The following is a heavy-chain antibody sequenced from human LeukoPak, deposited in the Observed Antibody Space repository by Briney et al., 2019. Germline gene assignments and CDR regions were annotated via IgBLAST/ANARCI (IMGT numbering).Heavy chain of an antibody. CDR3: ALGYESGYLFDY. CDR2: IKQDGSEK. J-gene: IGHJ4*02. Sequence: GGSLRLSCAASGFTFSGSWMSWVRQAPGIGLEWVANIKQDGSEKHYVDSVKGRFTVSRDNAKNSLYLQMNSLRAEDTAVYYCALGYESGYLFDYWGQGTLVTVSS. V-gene: IGHV3-7*05. CDR1: GFTFSGSW. D-gene: IGHD3-9*01.